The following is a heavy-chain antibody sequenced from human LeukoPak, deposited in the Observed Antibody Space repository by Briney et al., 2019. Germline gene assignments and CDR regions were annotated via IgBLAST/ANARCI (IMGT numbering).Heavy chain of an antibody. V-gene: IGHV3-30*18. J-gene: IGHJ6*02. CDR1: GFTFSSYG. D-gene: IGHD6-13*01. CDR2: ISYDGSNK. Sequence: PGRSLRLSCAASGFTFSSYGMHWVRQAPGKGLEWVAVISYDGSNKYYADSVKGRFTISRDNSKNTLYLQMNSLRAEDTAVYYCAKVLDPIYSSSPGGMDVWGQGTTVTVSS. CDR3: AKVLDPIYSSSPGGMDV.